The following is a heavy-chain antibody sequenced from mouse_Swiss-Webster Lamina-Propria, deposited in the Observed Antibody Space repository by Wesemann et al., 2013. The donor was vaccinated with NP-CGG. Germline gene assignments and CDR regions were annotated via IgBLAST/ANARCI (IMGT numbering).Heavy chain of an antibody. J-gene: IGHJ3*01. CDR1: GYTFTSYY. Sequence: VQLQQSGAELVKPGASVKLSCKASGYTFTSYYMYWVKQRPGQGLEWIGRIDPANGNTKYDPKFQGKATITADTSSNTAYLQLSSLTSEDTAVYYCARGLGRGAYWGQGTLVTVSA. CDR2: IDPANGNT. V-gene: IGHV14-3*02. D-gene: IGHD4-1*01. CDR3: ARGLGRGAY.